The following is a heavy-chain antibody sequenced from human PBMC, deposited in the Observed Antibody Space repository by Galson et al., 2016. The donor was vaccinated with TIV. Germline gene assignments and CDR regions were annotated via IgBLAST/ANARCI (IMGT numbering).Heavy chain of an antibody. J-gene: IGHJ4*02. V-gene: IGHV1-46*03. CDR1: GGTFSSYV. CDR2: IDPTYGGT. Sequence: SVKVSCKASGGTFSSYVIKWVRQAPGQGLEWMGVIDPTYGGTTFAQKFQALVTMTRDTSTSTVYMEVSGLKSDDTAVHYCIRDLGRLRDFWGQGTLVTVSS. CDR3: IRDLGRLRDF. D-gene: IGHD7-27*01.